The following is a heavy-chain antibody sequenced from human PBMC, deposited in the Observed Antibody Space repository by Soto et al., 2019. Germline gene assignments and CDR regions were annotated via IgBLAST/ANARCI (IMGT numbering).Heavy chain of an antibody. CDR2: IWYDGSNK. J-gene: IGHJ4*02. Sequence: QVQLVESGGGVVQPGRSLRLSCAASGFTFSSYGMHWVRQAPGKGLEWMAVIWYDGSNKYYADSVKGRFTISRDNSKNTLYLQMNSLRAEDTAVYYCARDWWWRGSWELLLDYWGQGTLVTVSS. CDR3: ARDWWWRGSWELLLDY. V-gene: IGHV3-33*01. D-gene: IGHD1-26*01. CDR1: GFTFSSYG.